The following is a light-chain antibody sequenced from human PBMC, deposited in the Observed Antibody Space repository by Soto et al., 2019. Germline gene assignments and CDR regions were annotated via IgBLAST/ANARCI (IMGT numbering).Light chain of an antibody. CDR1: QGISGW. CDR3: QHTNSFPIFT. CDR2: AAS. J-gene: IGKJ3*01. V-gene: IGKV1-12*01. Sequence: DIQMTQSPSSVSASVGDRVTITCRASQGISGWLAWYQQKPGKAPKLLIYAASRLQGGVPSRFSGSGSGTDFTLTISSLQPEDFATYYCQHTNSFPIFTFGPGTKVDIK.